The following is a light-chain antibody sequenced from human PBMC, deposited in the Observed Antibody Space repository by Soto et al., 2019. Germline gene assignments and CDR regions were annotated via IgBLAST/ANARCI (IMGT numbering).Light chain of an antibody. J-gene: IGLJ1*01. CDR2: EVN. CDR3: SSYAGSSNV. CDR1: SSDVGGYNY. V-gene: IGLV2-8*01. Sequence: QSALTQPPSASGSPGQSVAISCTGTSSDVGGYNYVSWYQQHPGKAPKLMIYEVNKRPSGVPDRFSGSKSGNTASLTVSGLQAEDEAYYYWSSYAGSSNVFGTGTKVTVL.